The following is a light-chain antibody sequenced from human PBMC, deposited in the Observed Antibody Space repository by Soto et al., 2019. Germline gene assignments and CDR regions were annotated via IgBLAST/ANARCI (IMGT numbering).Light chain of an antibody. J-gene: IGLJ1*01. CDR3: SSYGGPNNSNYV. CDR1: SSDVGAYNY. V-gene: IGLV2-8*01. Sequence: QSALTQPPSASGSPGQSVTISCTGTSSDVGAYNYVSRYQQHPGKAPKLMISEVNKRPSGVPDRFSGSKSGNTASLTVSGLQPEDEADYYCSSYGGPNNSNYVFGTGTKLTVL. CDR2: EVN.